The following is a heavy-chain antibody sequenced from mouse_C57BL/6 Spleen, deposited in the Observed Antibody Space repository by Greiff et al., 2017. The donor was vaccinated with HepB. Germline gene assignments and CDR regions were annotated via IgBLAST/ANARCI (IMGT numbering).Heavy chain of an antibody. D-gene: IGHD2-5*01. Sequence: EVKVVESGEGLVKPGGSLKLSCAASGFTFSSYAMSWVRQTPEKRLEWVAYISSGGDYIYYADTVKGRFTISRDNARNTLYLQMSSLTSEDRAMYYCTRDRDYSNPFAYWGQGTLVTVSA. J-gene: IGHJ3*01. CDR2: ISSGGDYI. CDR1: GFTFSSYA. CDR3: TRDRDYSNPFAY. V-gene: IGHV5-9-1*02.